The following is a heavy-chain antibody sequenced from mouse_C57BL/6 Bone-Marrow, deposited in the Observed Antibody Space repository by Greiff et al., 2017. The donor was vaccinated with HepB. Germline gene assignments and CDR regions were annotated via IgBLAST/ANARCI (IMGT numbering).Heavy chain of an antibody. V-gene: IGHV5-4*01. D-gene: IGHD2-4*01. J-gene: IGHJ4*01. Sequence: EVQGVESGGGLVKPGGSLKLSCAASGFTFSSYAMSWVRQTPEKRLEWVATISDGGSYTYYPDNVKGRFTISRDNAKNNLYLQMSHLKSEDTAMYYCARAFYYDYEDAMDYWGQGTSVTVSS. CDR2: ISDGGSYT. CDR1: GFTFSSYA. CDR3: ARAFYYDYEDAMDY.